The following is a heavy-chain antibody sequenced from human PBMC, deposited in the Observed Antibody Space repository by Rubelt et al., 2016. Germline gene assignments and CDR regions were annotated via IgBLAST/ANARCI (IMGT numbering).Heavy chain of an antibody. V-gene: IGHV3-7*01. Sequence: EVQLLESGGDLVQPGGSLRLSCAASGFTFSSFRMTWVRQAPGKGLEWVANINQDGSEKYYVDSVKGRFTISRDNAENSLYLQMNSLRAEDTAVYYCARGGYSSSWYWVYWGQGTLVTVSS. J-gene: IGHJ4*02. CDR3: ARGGYSSSWYWVY. CDR2: INQDGSEK. CDR1: GFTFSSFR. D-gene: IGHD6-13*01.